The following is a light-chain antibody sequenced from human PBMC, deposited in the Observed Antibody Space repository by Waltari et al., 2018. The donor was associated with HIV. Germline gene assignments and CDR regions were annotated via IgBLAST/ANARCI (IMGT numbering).Light chain of an antibody. CDR2: GYS. CDR3: QSFDNSLSGWV. CDR1: SSNIGAGYD. Sequence: QSVLTQPPSVSGAPGQRVTISCTGSSSNIGAGYDIHWYQQLPGTAPKLLIYGYSDRSSGVPDRFSGSKSGTSASLAITGLQAEDEADYYCQSFDNSLSGWVFGGGTKLTVL. V-gene: IGLV1-40*01. J-gene: IGLJ3*02.